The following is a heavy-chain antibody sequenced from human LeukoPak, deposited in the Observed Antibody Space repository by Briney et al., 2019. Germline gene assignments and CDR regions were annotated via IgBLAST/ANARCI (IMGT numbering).Heavy chain of an antibody. CDR3: ASRYDYVWGSYRPFDY. CDR2: INHSGST. Sequence: SETLSLTCAVYGGSFSGYYWRWIRQPPGKGLEWIGEINHSGSTNYNPSLKIRVTISVDTSKTQFSLKLSSVTAADTAVYYCASRYDYVWGSYRPFDYWGQGTLVTVPS. CDR1: GGSFSGYY. V-gene: IGHV4-34*01. D-gene: IGHD3-16*02. J-gene: IGHJ4*02.